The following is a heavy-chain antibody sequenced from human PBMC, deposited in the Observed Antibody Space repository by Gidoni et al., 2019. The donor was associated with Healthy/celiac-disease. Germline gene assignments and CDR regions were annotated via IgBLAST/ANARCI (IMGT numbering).Heavy chain of an antibody. CDR1: GFTFSSYG. CDR3: AKDGFCGGDCYPDY. V-gene: IGHV3-30*18. CDR2: ISYDGSNK. Sequence: QVQLVESGGGVVQPGRSLRLSCAASGFTFSSYGMHWVRQAPGKGLAWVAVISYDGSNKYYADSVKGRFTISRDNSKNTLYLQMNSLRAEDTAVYYCAKDGFCGGDCYPDYWGQGTLVTVSS. D-gene: IGHD2-21*02. J-gene: IGHJ4*02.